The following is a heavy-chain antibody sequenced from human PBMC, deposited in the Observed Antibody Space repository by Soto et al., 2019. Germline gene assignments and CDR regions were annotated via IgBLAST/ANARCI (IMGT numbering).Heavy chain of an antibody. CDR2: ISGSGGST. CDR3: AKAGGYSGSPPPRFDY. CDR1: GFTFSSYA. Sequence: GGSLRLSCAASGFTFSSYAMSWVRQAPGKGLEWVSAISGSGGSTYYADSVKGRFTISRDNSKNTLYLQMNSLRAEDTAVYYCAKAGGYSGSPPPRFDYWGQGTLVTSPQ. J-gene: IGHJ4*02. D-gene: IGHD1-26*01. V-gene: IGHV3-23*01.